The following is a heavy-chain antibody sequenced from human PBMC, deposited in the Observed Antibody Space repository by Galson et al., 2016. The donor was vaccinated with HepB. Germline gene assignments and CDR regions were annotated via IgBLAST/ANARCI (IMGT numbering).Heavy chain of an antibody. Sequence: SLRLSCAASGFSFSDYGMHWVRQAPGKGLDWVAVIYYDGSDKYYADSVKGRFTISRDNSKNTVYLQVNSLGADDTAVYYCARDLRASWRVLGTPDYWGQGTQVTVSS. CDR2: IYYDGSDK. J-gene: IGHJ4*02. CDR1: GFSFSDYG. V-gene: IGHV3-33*01. D-gene: IGHD1-14*01. CDR3: ARDLRASWRVLGTPDY.